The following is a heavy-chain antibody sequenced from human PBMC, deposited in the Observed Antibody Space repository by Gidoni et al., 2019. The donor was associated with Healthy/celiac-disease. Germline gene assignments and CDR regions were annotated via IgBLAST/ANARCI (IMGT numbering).Heavy chain of an antibody. J-gene: IGHJ4*02. D-gene: IGHD3-22*01. CDR2: IKSKTDGGTT. V-gene: IGHV3-15*01. CDR1: GFTFSNAW. CDR3: TTGSSLYYYDSSGYFRY. Sequence: DVQLVESGGGLVKPGGSLRLSCAASGFTFSNAWMSWVRQAPGKGLEWVGRIKSKTDGGTTDYAAPVKGRFTISRDDSKNTLYLQMNSLKTEDTAVYYCTTGSSLYYYDSSGYFRYWGQGTLVTVSS.